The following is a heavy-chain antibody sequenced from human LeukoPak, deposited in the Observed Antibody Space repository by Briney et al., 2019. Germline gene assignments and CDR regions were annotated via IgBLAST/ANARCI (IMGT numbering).Heavy chain of an antibody. Sequence: GGSLRRSCAASGFTFSSYDMHWVRQTTGIGLEWVSAIGTAGDTYYPGSGKGRFTISRENAKNSLYLQMNSLRAGDTAVYYCARGGYSSGGYYFDYWGQGTLVTVSS. CDR2: IGTAGDT. J-gene: IGHJ4*02. V-gene: IGHV3-13*04. D-gene: IGHD6-19*01. CDR3: ARGGYSSGGYYFDY. CDR1: GFTFSSYD.